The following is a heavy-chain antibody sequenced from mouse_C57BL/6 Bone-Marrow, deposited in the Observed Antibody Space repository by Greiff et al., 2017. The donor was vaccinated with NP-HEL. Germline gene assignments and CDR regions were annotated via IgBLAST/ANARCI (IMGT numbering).Heavy chain of an antibody. V-gene: IGHV1-82*01. Sequence: VKLQESGPELVKPGASVKISCKASGYAFSSSWMNWVKQRPGKGLEWIGRIYPGDGDTNYNGKFKGKATLTADKSSSTAYMQLSSLTSEDSAVYFCARGKGLGYYFDYWGQGTTLTVSS. J-gene: IGHJ2*01. CDR1: GYAFSSSW. CDR3: ARGKGLGYYFDY. CDR2: IYPGDGDT. D-gene: IGHD3-3*01.